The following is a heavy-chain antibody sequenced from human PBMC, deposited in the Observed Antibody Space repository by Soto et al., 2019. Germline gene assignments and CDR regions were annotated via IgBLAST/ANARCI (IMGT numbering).Heavy chain of an antibody. CDR3: ARHPGYYDILTGYTTYYFDY. Sequence: QVQLQESGPGLVKPSETLSLTCTVSGGSIGTYYWSWIRQPPGKGLEWIGYIYYRGNTNYNPSIKSRVTISLDTPKNQFSLKLSSVTAADTAVYYCARHPGYYDILTGYTTYYFDYWGQGILVTVSS. CDR1: GGSIGTYY. J-gene: IGHJ4*02. V-gene: IGHV4-59*08. D-gene: IGHD3-9*01. CDR2: IYYRGNT.